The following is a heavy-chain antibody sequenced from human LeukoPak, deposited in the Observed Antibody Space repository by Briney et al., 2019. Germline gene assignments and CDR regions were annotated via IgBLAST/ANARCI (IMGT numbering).Heavy chain of an antibody. D-gene: IGHD2-2*01. V-gene: IGHV1-46*01. CDR2: INPSGGST. CDR3: ARDVRYCSSTSCYDYYYYMDV. J-gene: IGHJ6*03. Sequence: ASVKVSCKASGYTLTVYYMHWVRQAPGQGLEWMGIINPSGGSTSYAQKFQGRVTMTRDMSTSTVYMELSSLRSEDTAVYYCARDVRYCSSTSCYDYYYYMDVWGKGTTVTVSS. CDR1: GYTLTVYY.